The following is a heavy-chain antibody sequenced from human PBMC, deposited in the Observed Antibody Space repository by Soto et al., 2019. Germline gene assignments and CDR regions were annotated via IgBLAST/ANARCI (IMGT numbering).Heavy chain of an antibody. D-gene: IGHD3-16*01. Sequence: EVQLVESGGGLFQPGGSLRLSCAASGFTFSSYWMHWVRQDAGKGLLWVSSIKTDGTVTQYADSVKGRFTVSRDNAKNTLYLQMNSLRAEDTAVYYCAKDLSWGQCDYWGQGALVTVSS. J-gene: IGHJ4*02. CDR1: GFTFSSYW. V-gene: IGHV3-74*03. CDR2: IKTDGTVT. CDR3: AKDLSWGQCDY.